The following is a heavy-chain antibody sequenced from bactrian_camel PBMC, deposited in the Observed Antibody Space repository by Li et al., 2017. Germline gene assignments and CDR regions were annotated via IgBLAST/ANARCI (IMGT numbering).Heavy chain of an antibody. Sequence: VQLVESGGGSVEPGRSPRLSCTASAFTFRSYRMGWYRQAPGKEREGVAVVDGGFRETYADSVKGRFTISKDTANNILYLQMDNLKSEDTARYICAAGGGYNGGCRTEPQYLQAGIWGQGTQVTVS. J-gene: IGHJ4*01. CDR2: VDGGFRE. D-gene: IGHD7*01. CDR1: AFTFRSYR. V-gene: IGHV3S67*01. CDR3: AAGGGYNGGCRTEPQYLQAGI.